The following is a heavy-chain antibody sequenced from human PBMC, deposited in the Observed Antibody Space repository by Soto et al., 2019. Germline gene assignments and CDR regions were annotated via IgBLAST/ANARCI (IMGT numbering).Heavy chain of an antibody. CDR1: GFTFSGYG. CDR3: AKDAHNWNYAHKSYYYYGMDV. Sequence: RGESQRLFCAASGFTFSGYGMHWVRQAPGKGLEGVAVISYDGSNKYYADSVKGRFTISRDNSKNTLYLQMNSLRAEDTAVYYCAKDAHNWNYAHKSYYYYGMDVWGQGTTVTVSS. J-gene: IGHJ6*02. D-gene: IGHD1-7*01. V-gene: IGHV3-30*18. CDR2: ISYDGSNK.